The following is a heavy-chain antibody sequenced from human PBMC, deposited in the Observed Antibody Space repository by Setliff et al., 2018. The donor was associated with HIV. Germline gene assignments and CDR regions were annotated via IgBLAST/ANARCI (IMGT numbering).Heavy chain of an antibody. J-gene: IGHJ4*01. V-gene: IGHV3-7*01. Sequence: QSGGSLRLSCVASRFTFDNYWMSWVRQLPGKGLERVATIKQDGSEKYYGDAVKGRLTISRDNAKRSLYLQMNSLRAEDTGIYYCARDFGRPTTFDYWGHGTLVTVSS. D-gene: IGHD2-2*01. CDR2: IKQDGSEK. CDR1: RFTFDNYW. CDR3: ARDFGRPTTFDY.